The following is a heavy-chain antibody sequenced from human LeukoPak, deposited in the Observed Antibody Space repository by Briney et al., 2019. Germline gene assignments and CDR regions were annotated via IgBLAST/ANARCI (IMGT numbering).Heavy chain of an antibody. CDR1: GYTFTGYD. Sequence: ASVKVSCKASGYTFTGYDMHWVRQAPGQGLEWMGRINPNIGGTNYAQKLQGRVTMTRDTSTSTAYMELSRLRSDDTAVYSCARALYSSGWYTYWFDTWGQGTLVTVSS. J-gene: IGHJ5*02. CDR2: INPNIGGT. D-gene: IGHD6-19*01. V-gene: IGHV1-2*06. CDR3: ARALYSSGWYTYWFDT.